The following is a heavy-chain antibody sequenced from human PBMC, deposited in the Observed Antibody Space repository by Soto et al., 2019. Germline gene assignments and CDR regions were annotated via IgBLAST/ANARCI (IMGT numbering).Heavy chain of an antibody. CDR1: GCSISSYY. D-gene: IGHD4-17*01. CDR3: ARRGRECLTTYYYYGMHV. V-gene: IGHV4-59*08. CDR2: VYYSGST. J-gene: IGHJ6*02. Sequence: QVQLQESGPGLVKPSETLSLTCTVSGCSISSYYWSWIRQPPGKGLAWIGYVYYSGSTNYNPSLKSRVTTSVDTSNHQFSLKLGSVTAADTAVYYCARRGRECLTTYYYYGMHVWGQGTTVTVSS.